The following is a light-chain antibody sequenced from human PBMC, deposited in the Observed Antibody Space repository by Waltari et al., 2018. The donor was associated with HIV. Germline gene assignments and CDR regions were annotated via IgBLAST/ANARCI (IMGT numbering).Light chain of an antibody. CDR2: GNT. J-gene: IGLJ2*01. CDR1: TSNIGAPFD. CDR3: QSYDSSLSSWI. V-gene: IGLV1-40*01. Sequence: QSVLTQPPSLSGAPGQRVPISCTGSTSNIGAPFDVHWYQQFPGKAPKLLIHGNTLRPSGVPDRFSASTSGSSASLAITGLHLEDEATYYCQSYDSSLSSWIFGGGTKLTVL.